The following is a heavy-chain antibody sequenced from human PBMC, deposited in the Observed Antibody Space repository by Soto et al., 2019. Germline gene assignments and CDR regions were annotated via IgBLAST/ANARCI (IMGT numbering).Heavy chain of an antibody. Sequence: GGSLRLSCAASGFTFSNAWMSWVRQAPGKGLEWVGRIKSKTDGGTTDYAAPVKGRFTISRDDSKNTLYLQMNSLKTEDTAVYYCTTDHITMVRGVTYYYYYGMDVWGQGTTVTVSS. CDR2: IKSKTDGGTT. CDR3: TTDHITMVRGVTYYYYYGMDV. J-gene: IGHJ6*02. CDR1: GFTFSNAW. D-gene: IGHD3-10*01. V-gene: IGHV3-15*01.